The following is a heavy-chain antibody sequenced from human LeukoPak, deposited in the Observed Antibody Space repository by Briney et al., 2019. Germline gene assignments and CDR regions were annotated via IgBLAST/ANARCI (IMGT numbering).Heavy chain of an antibody. CDR1: GFTFSSYE. J-gene: IGHJ6*02. D-gene: IGHD3-3*01. CDR2: ISSSGSTI. Sequence: PGGSLRHSCAASGFTFSSYEMNWVRQAPGKGLEWVSYISSSGSTIYYADSVKGRFTISRDNAKNSLYLQMNSLRAEDTAVYYCARDAPITIQQNYFYYYGMDVRGQGTTVTVSS. CDR3: ARDAPITIQQNYFYYYGMDV. V-gene: IGHV3-48*03.